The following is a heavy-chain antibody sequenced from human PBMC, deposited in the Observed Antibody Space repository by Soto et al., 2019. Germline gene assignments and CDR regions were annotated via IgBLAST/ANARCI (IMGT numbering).Heavy chain of an antibody. CDR3: ASEGTAMKLHY. CDR1: GGSISSSSYY. V-gene: IGHV4-39*07. Sequence: SETLSLTCTVSGGSISSSSYYWGWIRQPPGKGLEWIGSIYYSGSTNYNPSLRGRVTMSVDTSKNLFSLKLSSVTAADTALYYCASEGTAMKLHYWGQGTLVTVSS. D-gene: IGHD5-18*01. CDR2: IYYSGST. J-gene: IGHJ4*02.